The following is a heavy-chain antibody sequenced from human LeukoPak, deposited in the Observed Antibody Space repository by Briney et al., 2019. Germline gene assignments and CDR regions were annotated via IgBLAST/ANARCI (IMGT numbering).Heavy chain of an antibody. CDR3: ARAIRDGYNLNYYYYYYMDV. V-gene: IGHV4-34*01. CDR2: INHSGST. D-gene: IGHD5-24*01. CDR1: GGSFSGYY. Sequence: SETLSLTCAVYGGSFSGYYWSWIRQPPGKGLEWIGEINHSGSTNYNPSLKSRVTISVDTSKNQFSLKLSSVTAADTAVYYCARAIRDGYNLNYYYYYYMDVWGKGTTVTVSS. J-gene: IGHJ6*03.